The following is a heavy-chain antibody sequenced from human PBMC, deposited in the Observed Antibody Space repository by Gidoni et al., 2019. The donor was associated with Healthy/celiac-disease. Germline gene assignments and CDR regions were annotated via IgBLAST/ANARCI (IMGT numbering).Heavy chain of an antibody. CDR2: INHSGST. D-gene: IGHD2-15*01. CDR1: GGSFSGYY. Sequence: QVQLQQWGAGRLKPPETRSLTCAVYGGSFSGYYWSWIRQPPGKGLELIGEINHSGSTNYNPSLKSRVTISVDTSKNQFSLKLSSVTAADTAVYYCRDIGWGYYYYYMDVWGKGTTVTVSS. J-gene: IGHJ6*03. V-gene: IGHV4-34*01. CDR3: RDIGWGYYYYYMDV.